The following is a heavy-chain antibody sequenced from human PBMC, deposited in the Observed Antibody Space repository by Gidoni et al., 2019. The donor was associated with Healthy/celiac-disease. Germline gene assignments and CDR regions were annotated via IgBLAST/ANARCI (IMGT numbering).Heavy chain of an antibody. CDR1: GLPVSRNY. CDR3: ARGHSMVRGVLDY. CDR2: IFSVGST. V-gene: IGHV3-53*04. J-gene: IGHJ4*02. Sequence: AQLVESGGGLVKPGGSLRLTCAASGLPVSRNYMSWVRHAPGKGLEWFSVIFSVGSTYYADSVKVRFTISRHNSKNTLYLQMNSLRAEDTAVYYCARGHSMVRGVLDYWGQGTLVTVSS. D-gene: IGHD3-10*01.